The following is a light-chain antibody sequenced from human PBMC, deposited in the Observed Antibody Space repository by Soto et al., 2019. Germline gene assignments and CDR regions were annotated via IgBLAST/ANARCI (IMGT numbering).Light chain of an antibody. Sequence: QSALTQPSSVSGSPGQSITISCTGTSSDVGGYNYVSWYQQHPGKAPKLMIYEVSNRPSGVSNRFSGSKSGNTASLTISGLQAEDEADYYCSSYTISSRLDVFGTGTKLTVL. CDR3: SSYTISSRLDV. CDR1: SSDVGGYNY. J-gene: IGLJ1*01. CDR2: EVS. V-gene: IGLV2-14*01.